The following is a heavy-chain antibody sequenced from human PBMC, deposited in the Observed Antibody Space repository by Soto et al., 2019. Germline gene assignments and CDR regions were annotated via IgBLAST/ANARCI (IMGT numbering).Heavy chain of an antibody. CDR3: ARDVVGYSGYDYDYFDY. Sequence: SETLSLTCTVSGGSISSGGYYWSWIRQHPGKGLEWIGYIYYSGSTYYNPSLKSRVTISVDTSKNQFSLKLSSVTAADTAVYYCARDVVGYSGYDYDYFDYWGQGTLVTVSS. J-gene: IGHJ4*02. CDR2: IYYSGST. V-gene: IGHV4-31*03. D-gene: IGHD5-12*01. CDR1: GGSISSGGYY.